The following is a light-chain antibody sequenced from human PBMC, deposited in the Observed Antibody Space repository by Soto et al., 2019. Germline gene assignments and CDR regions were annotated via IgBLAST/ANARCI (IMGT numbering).Light chain of an antibody. CDR3: QQYGSPPLP. CDR1: QSVNSSY. J-gene: IGKJ4*01. Sequence: EIVLTQSPGTLSLSPGERATLSCRTTQSVNSSYLAWYQQNPGPAPRLLIYGASSRATGIPDRFSGSGSGTDFTLPISRLEPEDFALFFCQQYGSPPLPLGGGTKVDIK. CDR2: GAS. V-gene: IGKV3-20*01.